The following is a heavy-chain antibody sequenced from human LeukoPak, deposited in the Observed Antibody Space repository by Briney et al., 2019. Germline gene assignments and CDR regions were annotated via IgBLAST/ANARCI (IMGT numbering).Heavy chain of an antibody. CDR2: IYYSGST. CDR3: ARHPSWTTPDY. D-gene: IGHD1-14*01. V-gene: IGHV4-39*01. CDR1: GVSLSTTNW. Sequence: SETLSLTCAVSGVSLSTTNWWAWLRQPPGMGLEWIGSIYYSGSTYYNPSLKSRVTISVDTSKNQFSLKLSSVTAADTAVYYCARHPSWTTPDYWGQGTLVTVSS. J-gene: IGHJ4*02.